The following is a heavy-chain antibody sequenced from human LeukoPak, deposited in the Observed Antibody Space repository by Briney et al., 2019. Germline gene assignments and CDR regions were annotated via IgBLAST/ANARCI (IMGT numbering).Heavy chain of an antibody. D-gene: IGHD6-13*01. CDR3: ARTPFGYSSSFFDY. J-gene: IGHJ4*02. CDR1: GGSFSGNY. Sequence: SETLSLTCGVYGGSFSGNYWSWIRQPPGKGLEWIGQINHSGGTNYNPSLTSRVTISVDTSKNQFSLKLNSVTAADTAVYYCARTPFGYSSSFFDYWGQGTLVTVSS. V-gene: IGHV4-34*01. CDR2: INHSGGT.